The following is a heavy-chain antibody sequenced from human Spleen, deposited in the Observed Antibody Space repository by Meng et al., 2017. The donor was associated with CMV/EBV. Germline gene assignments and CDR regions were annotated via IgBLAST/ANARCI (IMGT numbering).Heavy chain of an antibody. J-gene: IGHJ6*02. V-gene: IGHV1-18*01. CDR1: GYTFTSYG. CDR3: ARIRYGSYYYYYGMDV. Sequence: ASVKVSCKASGYTFTSYGISWVRQAPGQGLEWMGWISAYNGNTNYAQKLQGRVTMTTDTSTSTAYMELRSLRSDDTAVYYCARIRYGSYYYYYGMDVWGQGTTVTVSS. D-gene: IGHD1-26*01. CDR2: ISAYNGNT.